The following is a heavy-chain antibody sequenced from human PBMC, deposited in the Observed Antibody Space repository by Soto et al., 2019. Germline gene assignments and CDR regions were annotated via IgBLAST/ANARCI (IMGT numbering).Heavy chain of an antibody. J-gene: IGHJ6*02. D-gene: IGHD4-17*01. Sequence: LRLSCAASGFTFYSYAMTWVRQAPGKALEWVSTISGSGDSTYYADSVKGRFSISRDNYKNTVSLQMNSLRAENTAVYFCARVWERTVTTRNYFYGIDVWGRGTTVTVSS. CDR3: ARVWERTVTTRNYFYGIDV. CDR1: GFTFYSYA. CDR2: ISGSGDST. V-gene: IGHV3-23*01.